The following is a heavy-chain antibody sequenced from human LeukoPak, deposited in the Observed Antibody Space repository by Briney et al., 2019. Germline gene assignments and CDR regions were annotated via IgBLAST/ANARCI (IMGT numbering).Heavy chain of an antibody. V-gene: IGHV1-2*02. CDR1: GYTCTDYY. J-gene: IGHJ4*02. D-gene: IGHD3-22*01. Sequence: ASVKVSCKASGYTCTDYYKHWVRQAPGQGFEWMGWVNPKSGGTNYAQKFQGRVTMTRDTSITTAYMELSRLTSDATAVYYCARVTTGTYYDYWGQGTLVTVSS. CDR3: ARVTTGTYYDY. CDR2: VNPKSGGT.